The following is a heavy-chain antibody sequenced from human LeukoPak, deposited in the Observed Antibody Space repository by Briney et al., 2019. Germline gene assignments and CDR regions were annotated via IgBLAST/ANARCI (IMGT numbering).Heavy chain of an antibody. J-gene: IGHJ4*02. CDR2: IYHTGST. CDR3: ARRGGFFDF. D-gene: IGHD3-16*01. CDR1: GDSMISTNW. V-gene: IGHV4-4*02. Sequence: SETLSLTCAVSGDSMISTNWWSWVRQPPGKGLELIGEIYHTGSTNYNPSLQSRVTISIDKSKNQFSLRLSSVTAADTAFYYCARRGGFFDFWGQGTLVTVSS.